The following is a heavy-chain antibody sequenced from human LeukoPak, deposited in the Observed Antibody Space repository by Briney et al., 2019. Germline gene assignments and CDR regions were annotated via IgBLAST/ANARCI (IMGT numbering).Heavy chain of an antibody. CDR3: ARAMRGYSYILEH. V-gene: IGHV3-53*01. CDR2: IHGGGDT. D-gene: IGHD5-18*01. CDR1: GFTVSDSY. J-gene: IGHJ4*02. Sequence: GGSLRLSCAASGFTVSDSYMTWVRQAPGKGLEWVSVIHGGGDTGCADSVKGRFIISRDNSKNTLYLQMNSLKAEDTAIYYCARAMRGYSYILEHWGQGTLVTVSS.